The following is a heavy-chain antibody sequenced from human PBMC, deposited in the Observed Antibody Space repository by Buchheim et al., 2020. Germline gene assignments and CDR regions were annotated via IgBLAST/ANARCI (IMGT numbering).Heavy chain of an antibody. D-gene: IGHD2-15*01. CDR3: ARVASPYCSGGNCHYTS. J-gene: IGHJ5*02. V-gene: IGHV3-74*01. CDR2: INYDGSGT. Sequence: EVQLVESGGGLVQPGGSLRLSCAASGFTFRTYWMHWVRRAPGKGLVWVSRINYDGSGTTYADSVKGRFTISSDNAKNMLYLQMNSLRAEDTAVYFCARVASPYCSGGNCHYTSWGQGTL. CDR1: GFTFRTYW.